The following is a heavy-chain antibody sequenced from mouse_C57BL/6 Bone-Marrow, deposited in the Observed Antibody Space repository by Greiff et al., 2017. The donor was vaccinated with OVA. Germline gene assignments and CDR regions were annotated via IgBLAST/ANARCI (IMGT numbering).Heavy chain of an antibody. D-gene: IGHD2-5*01. CDR2: IYPGDGDT. J-gene: IGHJ3*01. CDR1: GYAFSSSW. Sequence: QVQLQQSGPELVKPGASVKISCKASGYAFSSSWMNWVKQRPGKGLEWIGRIYPGDGDTNYNGKFKGKATLTADKSSSTAYMQLSSLTSEDSAVYFCARYYSNPFAYWGQGTLVTVSA. CDR3: ARYYSNPFAY. V-gene: IGHV1-82*01.